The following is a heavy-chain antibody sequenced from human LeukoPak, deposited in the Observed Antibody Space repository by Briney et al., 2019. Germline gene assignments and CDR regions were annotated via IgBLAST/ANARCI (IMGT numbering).Heavy chain of an antibody. D-gene: IGHD3-3*01. CDR3: ARDPALQRYYDFWSGYYVSWFDP. CDR2: ISGSGGST. CDR1: GFTFSSYA. Sequence: SGGSLRLSCAASGFTFSSYAMSWVRQAPGKGLEWVSAISGSGGSTYYADSVKGRFTISRDNSKNTLYLQMNSLRAEDTAVYYCARDPALQRYYDFWSGYYVSWFDPWGQGTLVTVSS. V-gene: IGHV3-23*01. J-gene: IGHJ5*02.